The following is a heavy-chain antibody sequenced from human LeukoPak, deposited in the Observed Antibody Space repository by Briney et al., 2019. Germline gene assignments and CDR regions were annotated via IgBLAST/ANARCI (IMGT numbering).Heavy chain of an antibody. CDR2: ISAYNGNT. D-gene: IGHD3-3*01. Sequence: ASVKVSCKASGYTFTSYGISWVRRAPGQGLEWMGWISAYNGNTNYAQKLQGRVTMTTDTSTSTAYMELRSLRSDDTAVYYCARESPYDFWSGYGTQRWFDPWGQGTLVTVSS. J-gene: IGHJ5*02. CDR3: ARESPYDFWSGYGTQRWFDP. V-gene: IGHV1-18*01. CDR1: GYTFTSYG.